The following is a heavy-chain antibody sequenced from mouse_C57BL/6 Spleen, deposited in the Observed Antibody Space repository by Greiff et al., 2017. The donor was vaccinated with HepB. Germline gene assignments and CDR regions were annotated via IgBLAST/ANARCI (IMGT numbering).Heavy chain of an antibody. V-gene: IGHV1-53*01. CDR3: ARDGHGSGYVRFYYAMDY. CDR1: GYTFTSYW. CDR2: INPSNGGT. J-gene: IGHJ4*01. D-gene: IGHD3-1*01. Sequence: QVQLQQPGTELVKPGASVKLSCKASGYTFTSYWMHWVKQRPGQGLEWIGNINPSNGGTNYNEKFKSKATLTVDKSSSTAYMQLSSLTSEDSAVYYCARDGHGSGYVRFYYAMDYWGQGTSVTVSS.